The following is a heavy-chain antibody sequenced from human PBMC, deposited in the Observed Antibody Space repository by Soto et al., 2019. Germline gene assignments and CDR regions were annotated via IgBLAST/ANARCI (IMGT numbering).Heavy chain of an antibody. CDR3: ARFGSPHKTKVARPGPGRMDV. CDR2: IIPIFGTA. V-gene: IGHV1-69*13. Sequence: SVKVSCKASGGTFSSYAISWVRQAPGQGLEWVGGIIPIFGTANYAQKFQGRVTITADESTSTAYMELSSLRSEDTAVYYCARFGSPHKTKVARPGPGRMDVWGQGNTVTVPS. J-gene: IGHJ6*02. D-gene: IGHD6-6*01. CDR1: GGTFSSYA.